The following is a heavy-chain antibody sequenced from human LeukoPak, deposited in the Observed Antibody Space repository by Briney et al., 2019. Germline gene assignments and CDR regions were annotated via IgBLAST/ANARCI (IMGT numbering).Heavy chain of an antibody. CDR2: INAGNGNT. V-gene: IGHV1-3*01. J-gene: IGHJ3*02. CDR3: ARNYGQQRGAFDI. CDR1: GYTFTSYA. D-gene: IGHD6-13*01. Sequence: ASVKVSCKASGYTFTSYAMHWVRQAPGQRLEWMGWINAGNGNTKYSQKFQGRVTITRDTSASTAYMELSSLRSEDTAMYYCARNYGQQRGAFDIWAQGTMVTVSS.